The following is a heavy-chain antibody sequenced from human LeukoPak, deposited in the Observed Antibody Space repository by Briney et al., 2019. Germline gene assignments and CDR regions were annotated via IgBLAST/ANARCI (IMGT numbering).Heavy chain of an antibody. CDR3: ARSITMVWGVIDRFDY. CDR1: GGSISSGGYY. CDR2: IYYSGST. Sequence: SETLSLTCTVSGGSISSGGYYWSWIRQHPGKGLEWIGYIYYSGSTYYNPSLKSRVTISVDTSKNQFSLKLSSVTAADTAVYYCARSITMVWGVIDRFDYWGQGTLVTVSS. D-gene: IGHD3-10*01. J-gene: IGHJ4*02. V-gene: IGHV4-31*03.